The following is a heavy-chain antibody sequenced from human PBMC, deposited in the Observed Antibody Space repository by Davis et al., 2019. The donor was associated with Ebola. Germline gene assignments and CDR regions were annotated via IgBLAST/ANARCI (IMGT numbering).Heavy chain of an antibody. CDR2: ISYDGSNK. CDR1: GFTFSSYA. CDR3: TTVSRGSYYTSPFDY. J-gene: IGHJ4*02. Sequence: GGSLRLSCAASGFTFSSYAMHWVRQAPGKGLEWVAVISYDGSNKYYADSVKGRFTISRGNSKNTLYLQMNSLRAEDTAVYYCTTVSRGSYYTSPFDYWGQGTLVTVSS. V-gene: IGHV3-30-3*01. D-gene: IGHD1-26*01.